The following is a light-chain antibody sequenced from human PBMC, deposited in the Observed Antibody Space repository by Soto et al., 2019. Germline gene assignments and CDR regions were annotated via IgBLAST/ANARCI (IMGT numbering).Light chain of an antibody. CDR1: QSVSNN. Sequence: PATLSLSPGERATLSCRASQSVSNNLAWYQQKPGQAPRLLIYDASNRATGIPTRFSGSGSGTDFTLTISSLQPEDFAIYYCHQRDNWPPTFGGGTKVDI. CDR2: DAS. CDR3: HQRDNWPPT. V-gene: IGKV3-11*01. J-gene: IGKJ4*01.